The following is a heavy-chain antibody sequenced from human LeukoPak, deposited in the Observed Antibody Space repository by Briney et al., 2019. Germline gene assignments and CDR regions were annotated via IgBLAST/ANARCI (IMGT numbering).Heavy chain of an antibody. CDR3: VKDQGECPGSRCYLRFLEY. Sequence: GGSLRLSCAASGFNFSIYGMHWVRQAPGKGLGWVTFVRYDQSATVYADSVQGRFAISRDNSKNTVYLQMNSRRVEDTALYFCVKDQGECPGSRCYLRFLEYWGQGTLVIVSS. CDR1: GFNFSIYG. D-gene: IGHD3-3*01. J-gene: IGHJ4*02. CDR2: VRYDQSAT. V-gene: IGHV3-30*02.